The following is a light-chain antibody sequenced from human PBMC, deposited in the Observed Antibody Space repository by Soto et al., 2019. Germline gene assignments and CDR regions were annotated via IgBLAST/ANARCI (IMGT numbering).Light chain of an antibody. CDR3: AAWDDSLNGPV. J-gene: IGLJ1*01. Sequence: QSVLTQPPSASGTPGQRVTISCSGSSSNIGSNTVNWYQQLPGTAPKLLIYSNNQRPSGVPDRFSGSKSGTSASLAISGLQSEDEADDSCAAWDDSLNGPVFGTGTKVTVL. CDR1: SSNIGSNT. CDR2: SNN. V-gene: IGLV1-44*01.